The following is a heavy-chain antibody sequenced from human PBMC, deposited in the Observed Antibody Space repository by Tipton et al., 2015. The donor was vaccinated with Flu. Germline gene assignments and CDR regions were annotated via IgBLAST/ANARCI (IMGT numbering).Heavy chain of an antibody. CDR3: AKDKNEFYAFEN. V-gene: IGHV3-33*06. J-gene: IGHJ4*02. CDR1: GFTYSRYW. CDR2: IWYDGSYE. Sequence: SLRLSCAASGFTYSRYWMTWVRQAPGKGLEWVAVIWYDGSYEYYADSVKGRFTISRDNSKNTVYLQMNSLRAEDTAVYYCAKDKNEFYAFENWAQGTLVAVSS. D-gene: IGHD2/OR15-2a*01.